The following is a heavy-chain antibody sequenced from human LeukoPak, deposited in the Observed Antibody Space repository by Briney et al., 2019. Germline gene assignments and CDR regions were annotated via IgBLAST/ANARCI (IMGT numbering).Heavy chain of an antibody. D-gene: IGHD5-18*01. J-gene: IGHJ4*02. CDR1: GGSISSGGYS. CDR3: ARDNSYGVFDY. V-gene: IGHV4-30-2*01. CDR2: IYHSGST. Sequence: PSETLSLTCAVSGGSISSGGYSWRWIRQPPGKGLEWIGYIYHSGSTYYNPSLKSRVTISVDRSKNQFSLKLSSVTAADTAVYYCARDNSYGVFDYWGQGTLVTVSS.